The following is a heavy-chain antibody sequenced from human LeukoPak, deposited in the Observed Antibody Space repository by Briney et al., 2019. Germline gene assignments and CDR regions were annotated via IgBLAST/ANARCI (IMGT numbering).Heavy chain of an antibody. CDR1: GFTFDDYA. J-gene: IGHJ4*02. CDR2: ISWNSGSI. Sequence: GGSLRLSCAASGFTFDDYAMHWVRQAPGKGLEWVSGISWNSGSIGYADSVKGRFTISRDNAKNSLYLQMNSLRAEDTALYYCAKGDYGDYIGMYYFDYWGQGTLVTVSS. V-gene: IGHV3-9*01. CDR3: AKGDYGDYIGMYYFDY. D-gene: IGHD4-17*01.